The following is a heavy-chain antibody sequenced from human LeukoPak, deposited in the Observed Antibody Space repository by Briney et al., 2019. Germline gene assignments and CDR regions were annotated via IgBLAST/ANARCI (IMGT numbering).Heavy chain of an antibody. CDR1: GFTFSSYW. D-gene: IGHD3-3*01. Sequence: GGSLRLSCAASGFTFSSYWMSWVRQAPGKGLEWVANIKQDGSEKYYVDSVKGRFTISRDNSKNTLYLQMNSLRAEDTAVYYCAKDTMGGKWLLYGRYWGQGTLVTVSS. V-gene: IGHV3-7*01. CDR2: IKQDGSEK. J-gene: IGHJ4*02. CDR3: AKDTMGGKWLLYGRY.